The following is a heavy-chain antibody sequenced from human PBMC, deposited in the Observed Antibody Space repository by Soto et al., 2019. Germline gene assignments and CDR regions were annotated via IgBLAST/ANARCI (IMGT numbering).Heavy chain of an antibody. CDR3: ARGRYYYDSGIFYNGWFDP. V-gene: IGHV4-34*01. D-gene: IGHD3-10*01. CDR1: GWSFTHYY. CDR2: IYHTGSA. J-gene: IGHJ5*02. Sequence: SETLSLTCAVYGWSFTHYYWTWIRPPPGEGLEWIGEIYHTGSANYSPSLKSRVTISLDTSENQFSLRLASVTAADTAVYFCARGRYYYDSGIFYNGWFDPGGQGALGTVAS.